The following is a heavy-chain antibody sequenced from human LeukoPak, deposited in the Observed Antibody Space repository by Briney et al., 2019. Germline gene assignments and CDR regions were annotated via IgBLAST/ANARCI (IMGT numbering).Heavy chain of an antibody. J-gene: IGHJ6*03. Sequence: PGGSLRLSCAASGFTFSSYRMSWVRQAPGKGLEWVANIKQDGSEKYYVDSVKGRFTISRDNAKNSLYLQMNSLRAEDTAVYYCARVSSLEKYYDFWSGYYYYYMDVWGKGTTVTVSS. D-gene: IGHD3-3*01. CDR3: ARVSSLEKYYDFWSGYYYYYMDV. V-gene: IGHV3-7*01. CDR1: GFTFSSYR. CDR2: IKQDGSEK.